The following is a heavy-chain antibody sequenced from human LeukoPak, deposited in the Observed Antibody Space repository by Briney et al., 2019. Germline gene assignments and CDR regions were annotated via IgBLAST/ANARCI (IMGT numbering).Heavy chain of an antibody. Sequence: GGSLRLSCAASGFTFSSYAMTWVRQAPGKGLEWVSTISATGGSTYYADSVQGRFTISRDNSKNTLYLQMNSLRPEETAVYYCAKLLRVGGTNEAFDIWGQGTMITVSS. CDR1: GFTFSSYA. CDR2: ISATGGST. D-gene: IGHD1-26*01. CDR3: AKLLRVGGTNEAFDI. J-gene: IGHJ3*02. V-gene: IGHV3-23*01.